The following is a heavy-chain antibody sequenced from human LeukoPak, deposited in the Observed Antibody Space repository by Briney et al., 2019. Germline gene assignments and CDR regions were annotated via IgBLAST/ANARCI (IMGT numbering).Heavy chain of an antibody. CDR1: GFTFSSYS. Sequence: GGSLRLSCEASGFTFSSYSMSWIRQAPGKGLEWVSFISSASTYTNFADSVKGRFTVSRDNAKNSLFLQMNSLRAEDTAVYYCAKFLTGQYDAFDIWGQGTMVTVSA. D-gene: IGHD3-9*01. CDR3: AKFLTGQYDAFDI. V-gene: IGHV3-11*03. CDR2: ISSASTYT. J-gene: IGHJ3*02.